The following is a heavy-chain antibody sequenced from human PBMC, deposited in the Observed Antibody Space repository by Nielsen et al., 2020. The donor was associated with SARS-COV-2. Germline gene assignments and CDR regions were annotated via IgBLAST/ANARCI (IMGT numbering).Heavy chain of an antibody. Sequence: WVRQAPGQGLEWMGWINPNSGGTNYAQKFQGRVTMTRDTSISTAYMELSRLRSDDTAVYYCARGKLTATVFNYYYGMDVWGQGTTVTVSS. CDR2: INPNSGGT. D-gene: IGHD5-18*01. J-gene: IGHJ6*02. CDR3: ARGKLTATVFNYYYGMDV. V-gene: IGHV1-2*02.